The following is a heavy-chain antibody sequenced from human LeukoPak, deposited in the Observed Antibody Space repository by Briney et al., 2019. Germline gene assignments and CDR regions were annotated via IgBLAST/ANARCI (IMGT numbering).Heavy chain of an antibody. CDR2: ISAYNGNT. Sequence: ASVKVSCKASGYTFTSYGISWVRQAPGQGLEWMGWISAYNGNTNYAQKLQGRVTMTTDTSTSTAYMELRSLRSDDTAVYYCARDNQQLVNYHYYGMDVWGQGTTVTVSS. CDR3: ARDNQQLVNYHYYGMDV. D-gene: IGHD6-13*01. V-gene: IGHV1-18*01. J-gene: IGHJ6*02. CDR1: GYTFTSYG.